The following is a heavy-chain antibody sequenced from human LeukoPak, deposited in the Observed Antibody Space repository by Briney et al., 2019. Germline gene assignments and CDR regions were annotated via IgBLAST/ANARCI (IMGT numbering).Heavy chain of an antibody. CDR2: IRYDGNDK. Sequence: PGGSLRLSCAASGFIFSSYGMHWVRQAPGKGLEWVAFIRYDGNDKYYADSVKGRFTISRDNSKNTLYLQMNSLRAGDTAVYYCAKPHFDDWGQGTLVTVSS. CDR3: AKPHFDD. CDR1: GFIFSSYG. J-gene: IGHJ4*02. V-gene: IGHV3-30*02.